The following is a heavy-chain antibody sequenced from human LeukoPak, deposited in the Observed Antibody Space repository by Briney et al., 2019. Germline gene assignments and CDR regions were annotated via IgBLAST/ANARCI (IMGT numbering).Heavy chain of an antibody. D-gene: IGHD2/OR15-2a*01. Sequence: PSETLSLTCTVSGGSISSGDYYWSWIRQPPGKGLEWIGYIYYSGSTYYNPSLKSRVTISIDTSKNQFSLRLSSVTAADTAVYFCAGAVLRPFHYYMDVWGKGTTVTVSS. J-gene: IGHJ6*03. CDR1: GGSISSGDYY. CDR2: IYYSGST. V-gene: IGHV4-30-4*08. CDR3: AGAVLRPFHYYMDV.